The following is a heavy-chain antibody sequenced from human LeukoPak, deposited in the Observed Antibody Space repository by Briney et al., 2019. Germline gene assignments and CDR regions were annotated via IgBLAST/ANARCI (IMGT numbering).Heavy chain of an antibody. V-gene: IGHV3-74*01. CDR2: IKSDGST. CDR1: AFTFISYG. J-gene: IGHJ1*01. CDR3: ARAPSEIGGYYPEYFRH. Sequence: PGRSLRLSCAASAFTFISYGMHWDRQAPGKGMVWVSRIKSDGSTNYADSVKGRFTISRDNAKNTVSLQMNSLRAEDTGVYYCARAPSEIGGYYPEYFRHWGQGNLVTASS. D-gene: IGHD3-22*01.